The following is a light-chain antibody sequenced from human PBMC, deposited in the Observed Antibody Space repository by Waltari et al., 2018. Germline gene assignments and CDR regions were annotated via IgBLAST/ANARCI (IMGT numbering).Light chain of an antibody. V-gene: IGLV1-51*01. CDR1: SSNIGNNY. J-gene: IGLJ3*02. CDR3: CSYAGSNTVM. Sequence: QSVLTQPPSVSATPGQKVTISCSGSSSNIGNNYVSWYQHLPGTAPKLLIYDNSKRPSGTPDRFSGSKSGNTASLTISGLQADDEGNYYCCSYAGSNTVMFGGGTKLTVL. CDR2: DNS.